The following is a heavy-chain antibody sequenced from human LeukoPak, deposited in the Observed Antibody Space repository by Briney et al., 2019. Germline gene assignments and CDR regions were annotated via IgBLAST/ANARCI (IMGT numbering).Heavy chain of an antibody. Sequence: ASVKVSXKASGGTFSSYAISWVRQAPGQGLEWMGGIIPIFGTANYAQKFQGRVTITTDESTSTAYMELSSLRSEDTAVYYCARVVDGDYGPYFDYWGQGTLVTVSS. CDR3: ARVVDGDYGPYFDY. V-gene: IGHV1-69*05. CDR1: GGTFSSYA. D-gene: IGHD4-17*01. CDR2: IIPIFGTA. J-gene: IGHJ4*02.